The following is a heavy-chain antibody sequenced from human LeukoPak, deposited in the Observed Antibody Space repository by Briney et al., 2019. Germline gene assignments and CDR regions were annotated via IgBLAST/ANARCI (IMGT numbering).Heavy chain of an antibody. D-gene: IGHD6-13*01. CDR1: GFTFRNYA. CDR2: IIASVGST. V-gene: IGHV3-23*01. CDR3: AKGRYTTSWYNFDY. J-gene: IGHJ4*02. Sequence: GGSLRLSCAVSGFTFRNYAMSWVRQAPGTGPEWVSVIIASVGSTYYSDSVKGRFTISRDNSKSTRYLQMSSLRAEDTAVYYCAKGRYTTSWYNFDYWGRGTLVTVSS.